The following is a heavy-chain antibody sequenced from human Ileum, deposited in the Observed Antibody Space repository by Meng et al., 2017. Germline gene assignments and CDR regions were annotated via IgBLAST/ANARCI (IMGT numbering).Heavy chain of an antibody. CDR2: ISTSSSFI. CDR1: GFTFSNYA. D-gene: IGHD2-15*01. Sequence: EVQLVGSGGGLVQPGGDLRLSCEVSGFTFSNYARSWVRQAPGKGLDWVSAISTSSSFIYYAESVRGRFTISRDNSKNTLYLQMNSLRVEDTALYYCVRGGVAPPIDYWGQATLVTVSS. J-gene: IGHJ4*02. V-gene: IGHV3-23*05. CDR3: VRGGVAPPIDY.